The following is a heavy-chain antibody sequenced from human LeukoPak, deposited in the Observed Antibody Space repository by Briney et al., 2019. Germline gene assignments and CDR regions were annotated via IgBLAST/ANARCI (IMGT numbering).Heavy chain of an antibody. CDR1: GYTFTSYG. V-gene: IGHV1-18*01. CDR3: ARVPFCSSTSCYLYNWFDP. D-gene: IGHD2-2*01. J-gene: IGHJ5*02. CDR2: ISAYNGNT. Sequence: ASVKVSCKASGYTFTSYGISWVRQAPGQGLEWMGWISAYNGNTNYAQKLQGRATMTTDTSTSTAYMELRSLRSDDTAVYYCARVPFCSSTSCYLYNWFDPWGQGTLVTVSS.